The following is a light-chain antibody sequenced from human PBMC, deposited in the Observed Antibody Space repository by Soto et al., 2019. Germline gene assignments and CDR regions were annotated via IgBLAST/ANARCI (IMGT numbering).Light chain of an antibody. V-gene: IGKV1-39*01. CDR1: QSISSY. CDR3: QQSYSTPPWT. CDR2: AAS. Sequence: DIQMTQSPSSLSASVGDRVTITCRASQSISSYLNWYQQTPGKAPKLLIYAASSLQTGVPSRFSGSGSGTDFTLTISSLQPEDFATYYCQQSYSTPPWTFGQGTKVAIK. J-gene: IGKJ1*01.